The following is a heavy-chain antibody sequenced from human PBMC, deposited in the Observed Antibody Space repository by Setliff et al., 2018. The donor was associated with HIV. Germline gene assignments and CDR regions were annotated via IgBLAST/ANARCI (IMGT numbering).Heavy chain of an antibody. D-gene: IGHD2-8*01. CDR2: ISTNTGNP. V-gene: IGHV7-4-1*02. CDR1: GYTYTSYA. CDR3: ARKQSWSSGGEAFDI. Sequence: ASVKVSCKASGYTYTSYAMNWVRQAPGQGLEWMGRISTNTGNPTYAQGFTGRFVFSLDTSVSTAYLQISSLKAEDTAVYYCARKQSWSSGGEAFDIWGQGTMVTVSS. J-gene: IGHJ3*02.